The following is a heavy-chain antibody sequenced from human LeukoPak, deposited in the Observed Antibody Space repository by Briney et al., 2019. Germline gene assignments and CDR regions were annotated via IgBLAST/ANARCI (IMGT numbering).Heavy chain of an antibody. D-gene: IGHD3-10*01. Sequence: GASVKVSCKASGYTFTSYDINWVRQATGQGLEWMGWMNPNSGNTGYAQKFQGRVTITRNTSISTAYMELSSLRSEDTAVYYCARVSRSMVRGVIIRSRLNYYMDVWGKGTTVTVSS. CDR2: MNPNSGNT. CDR1: GYTFTSYD. J-gene: IGHJ6*03. V-gene: IGHV1-8*01. CDR3: ARVSRSMVRGVIIRSRLNYYMDV.